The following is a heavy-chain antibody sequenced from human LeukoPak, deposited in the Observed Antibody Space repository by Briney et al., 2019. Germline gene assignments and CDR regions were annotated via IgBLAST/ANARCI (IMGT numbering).Heavy chain of an antibody. J-gene: IGHJ4*02. CDR2: IYYRGST. CDR3: ARGSWSSSIDY. D-gene: IGHD6-6*01. CDR1: GGSISSGDYY. Sequence: SETLSLTCTVSGGSISSGDYYWSWIRQPPGKGLGWIGYIYYRGSTYYNPSLKSRLTISVDTSKNQFSLRLSSVTAADTAVYYCARGSWSSSIDYWGQGTLVTVSS. V-gene: IGHV4-30-4*01.